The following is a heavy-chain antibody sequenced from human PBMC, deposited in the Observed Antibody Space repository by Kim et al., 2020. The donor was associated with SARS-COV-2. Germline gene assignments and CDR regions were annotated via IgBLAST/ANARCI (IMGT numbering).Heavy chain of an antibody. CDR3: ARATGQWNNFDY. V-gene: IGHV3-30*01. D-gene: IGHD6-19*01. Sequence: YYADSVKGRFTISRDNSKNTLYLQMNSMRAEDTAVYYCARATGQWNNFDYWGQGTLVTVSS. J-gene: IGHJ4*02.